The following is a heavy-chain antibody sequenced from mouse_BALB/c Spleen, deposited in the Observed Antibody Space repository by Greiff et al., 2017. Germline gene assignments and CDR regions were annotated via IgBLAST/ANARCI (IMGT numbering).Heavy chain of an antibody. J-gene: IGHJ4*01. D-gene: IGHD2-2*01. CDR3: ARGYGYDDYAMDY. CDR1: GFTFSSFG. V-gene: IGHV5-17*02. Sequence: DVMLVESGGGLVQPGGSRKLSCAASGFTFSSFGMHWVRQAPEKGLEWVAYISSGSSTIYYADTVKGRFTISRDNPKNTLFLQMTSLRSEDTAMYYCARGYGYDDYAMDYWGQGTSVTVSS. CDR2: ISSGSSTI.